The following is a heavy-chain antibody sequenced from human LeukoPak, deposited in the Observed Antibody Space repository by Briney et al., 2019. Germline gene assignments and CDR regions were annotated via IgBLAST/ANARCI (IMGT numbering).Heavy chain of an antibody. CDR1: GGTFSSYA. J-gene: IGHJ3*02. CDR3: ASTSARYSGYDDAFDI. CDR2: IIPIFGTA. D-gene: IGHD5-12*01. V-gene: IGHV1-69*05. Sequence: SVTVSFKASGGTFSSYAISWVRQAPGQGLEWMGGIIPIFGTANYAQKFQGRVTITTDESTSTAYMELSSLRSEDTAVYYCASTSARYSGYDDAFDIWGQGTMVTVSS.